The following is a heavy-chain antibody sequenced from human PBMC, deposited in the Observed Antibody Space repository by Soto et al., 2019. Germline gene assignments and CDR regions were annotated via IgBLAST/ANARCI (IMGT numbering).Heavy chain of an antibody. D-gene: IGHD6-19*01. V-gene: IGHV3-49*03. J-gene: IGHJ4*02. CDR3: SKDLISRVAAFDS. CDR1: GFTFGDYA. CDR2: IRARAYGGAT. Sequence: GGSLRLSCTTSGFTFGDYALGWFRQAPGKGLEWVSFIRARAYGGATAYAASVRGRFTISRDDSRNIAYLQMDSLITEDTGVYYCSKDLISRVAAFDSWGQGTPVTVSS.